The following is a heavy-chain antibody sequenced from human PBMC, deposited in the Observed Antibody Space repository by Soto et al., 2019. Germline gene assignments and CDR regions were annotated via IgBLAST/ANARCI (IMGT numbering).Heavy chain of an antibody. CDR1: GFTFRTYT. Sequence: LRLSFISSGFTFRTYTMNWVRQAPGKLLEWVSGIRGFSPYTFYAESVKGRFTISRDNAKNSLYLQMNSLRAEDTAVYYCARDRGYDAHDYYYNAMDVWGQGTTVTVSS. CDR2: IRGFSPYT. D-gene: IGHD3-10*01. CDR3: ARDRGYDAHDYYYNAMDV. V-gene: IGHV3-21*01. J-gene: IGHJ6*02.